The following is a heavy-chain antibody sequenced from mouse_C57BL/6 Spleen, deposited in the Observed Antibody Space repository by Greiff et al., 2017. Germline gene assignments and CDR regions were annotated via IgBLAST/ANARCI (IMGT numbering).Heavy chain of an antibody. D-gene: IGHD1-1*01. CDR3: TREDYDGSSYYFEY. Sequence: DVQLVESGAGLVKPGGSLKLSCAASGFTFTSYAMSWVRQTPEKRLEWVGYISSGGGYIYYTDTVKGRFTITGDKARNTLYLQMSRLTPEDTAMYYCTREDYDGSSYYFEYWGKGTTVT. CDR1: GFTFTSYA. J-gene: IGHJ2*01. CDR2: ISSGGGYI. V-gene: IGHV5-9-1*02.